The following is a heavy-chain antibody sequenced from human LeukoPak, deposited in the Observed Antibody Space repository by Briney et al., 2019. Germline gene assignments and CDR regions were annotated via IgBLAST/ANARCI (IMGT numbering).Heavy chain of an antibody. CDR1: GYTFTGYY. CDR3: AREQRTHGTFDI. V-gene: IGHV1-2*02. D-gene: IGHD1-1*01. J-gene: IGHJ3*02. Sequence: ASVKVSCKASGYTFTGYYMHWVRQAPGQGLEWMGWINPNSGGTNSAQKFQGRVTMTRDTSISTAYMELSSLRSDDTAVYYCAREQRTHGTFDIWGQGTMVTVSS. CDR2: INPNSGGT.